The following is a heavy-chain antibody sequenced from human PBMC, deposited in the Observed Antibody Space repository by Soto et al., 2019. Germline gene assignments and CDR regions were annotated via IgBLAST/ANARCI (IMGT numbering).Heavy chain of an antibody. J-gene: IGHJ3*02. D-gene: IGHD2-2*01. Sequence: GESLKISCKGSGYSFTSYWIGWVRQMPGKGLEWMGIIYPGDSDTRYSPSFQGQVTISADKSISTAYLQWSSLKASDTAMYYCARPGIVVVPAAPFDAFDIWGQGTMVTVSS. CDR2: IYPGDSDT. CDR1: GYSFTSYW. V-gene: IGHV5-51*01. CDR3: ARPGIVVVPAAPFDAFDI.